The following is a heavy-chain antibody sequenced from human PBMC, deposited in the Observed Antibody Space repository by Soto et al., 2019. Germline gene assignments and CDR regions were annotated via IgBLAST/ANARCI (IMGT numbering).Heavy chain of an antibody. Sequence: EVQLVESGGGLVKPGGSLRLSCAASGFTFNTYDMNWVRQAPGKGLEWVPYITTSSAYIYYADSLKGRITISRDNAKNSLFLQMNSLRAEDTAVYYCVRSGTARLLRHSWFDTWGQGTLVTVSS. CDR3: VRSGTARLLRHSWFDT. J-gene: IGHJ5*02. CDR1: GFTFNTYD. CDR2: ITTSSAYI. D-gene: IGHD2-21*01. V-gene: IGHV3-21*01.